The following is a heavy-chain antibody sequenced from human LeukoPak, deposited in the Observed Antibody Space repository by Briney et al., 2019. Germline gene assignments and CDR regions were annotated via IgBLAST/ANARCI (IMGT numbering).Heavy chain of an antibody. CDR2: IILRGSS. J-gene: IGHJ6*03. D-gene: IGHD6-13*01. CDR3: ARRHPARGYSSSWYYYYYMDV. CDR1: GGSFSGYY. Sequence: PSETLSLTCAVYGGSFSGYYWGWIRPPPGKGLGWVGEIILRGSSNYISSLQSRVTISVDTSKNHFSLQLSSVTAADTAVYYCARRHPARGYSSSWYYYYYMDVWVKGTTVTVS. V-gene: IGHV4-34*12.